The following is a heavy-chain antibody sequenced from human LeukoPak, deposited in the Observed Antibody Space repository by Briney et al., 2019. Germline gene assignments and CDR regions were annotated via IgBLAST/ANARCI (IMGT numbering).Heavy chain of an antibody. CDR1: GYSFTSYW. D-gene: IGHD4-23*01. Sequence: GGSPRISCKGSGYSFTSYWISWVRQIPGKGAEWMGRIDPSDSYTNYSPSFQGHVTISADKSISTAYLQWSSLKASDTAMYYCARYTTVDFDYWGQGTLVTVSS. CDR2: IDPSDSYT. CDR3: ARYTTVDFDY. J-gene: IGHJ4*02. V-gene: IGHV5-10-1*01.